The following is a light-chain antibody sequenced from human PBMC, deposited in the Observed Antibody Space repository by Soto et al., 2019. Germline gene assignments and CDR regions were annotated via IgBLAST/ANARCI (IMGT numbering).Light chain of an antibody. CDR3: QQYGGPPWT. J-gene: IGKJ1*01. CDR1: QSVSSRN. V-gene: IGKV3-20*01. Sequence: ENVLTQSPGTLSLSPGERATLSCRASQSVSSRNLAWYQQKPGQAPRLLIYGASSRATGIPDRFSGSGSGTDFTLTISRLEPEDFAVYYCQQYGGPPWTFGQGTKVEIK. CDR2: GAS.